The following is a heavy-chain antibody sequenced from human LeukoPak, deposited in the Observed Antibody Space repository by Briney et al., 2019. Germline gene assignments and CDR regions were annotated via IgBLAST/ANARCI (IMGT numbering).Heavy chain of an antibody. CDR2: FTSSGGST. Sequence: PGGSLRLSCAASGFTFTNYAMSWVRQAPGKGLEWVSVFTSSGGSTYYAGSVKGRFTISRDNSKNTLYLQMNSLRVEDTAVYYCAKDAVAPGSGGDYSDNWGQGTLVTVSS. J-gene: IGHJ4*02. D-gene: IGHD3-10*01. V-gene: IGHV3-23*01. CDR1: GFTFTNYA. CDR3: AKDAVAPGSGGDYSDN.